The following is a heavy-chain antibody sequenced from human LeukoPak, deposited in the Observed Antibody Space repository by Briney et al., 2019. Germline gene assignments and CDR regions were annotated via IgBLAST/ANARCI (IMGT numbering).Heavy chain of an antibody. D-gene: IGHD3-10*01. Sequence: GGSPRLSCAASGFTFSSFGMHWVRQAPGKGLEWVAIIWYDGSDKYYADSVKGRFTISRDNSKNTLYLQMNSLRAEDTAVYYCARGDHGSGSYYDFWGQGTLVTVSS. J-gene: IGHJ4*02. CDR1: GFTFSSFG. CDR2: IWYDGSDK. V-gene: IGHV3-33*01. CDR3: ARGDHGSGSYYDF.